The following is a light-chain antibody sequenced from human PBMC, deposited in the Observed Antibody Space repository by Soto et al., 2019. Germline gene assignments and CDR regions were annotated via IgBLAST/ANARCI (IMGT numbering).Light chain of an antibody. CDR3: QQRSSWPPT. J-gene: IGKJ5*01. CDR1: KSFSRSY. CDR2: DAS. Sequence: ILLTQSPDTRSLFTGERATLSCRASKSFSRSYLAWYQLKPGQAPRLLIFDASNRATGIPVRFSGSGSWTDCTLTISRLEPEDVSVYYCQQRSSWPPTFGQGTRLEIK. V-gene: IGKV3D-20*02.